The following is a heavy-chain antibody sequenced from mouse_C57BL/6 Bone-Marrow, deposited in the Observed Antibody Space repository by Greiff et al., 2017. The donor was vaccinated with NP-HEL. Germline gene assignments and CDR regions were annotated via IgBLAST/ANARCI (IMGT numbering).Heavy chain of an antibody. CDR3: AGARYWFAY. CDR1: GFTFSDYG. J-gene: IGHJ3*01. V-gene: IGHV5-17*01. CDR2: ISSGSSTI. Sequence: EVQVVESGGGLVKPGGSLKLSCAASGFTFSDYGMHWVRQAPEKGLEWVAYISSGSSTIYYADTVKGRFTIYRDNAKNTLFLQMTSLRSGDTAMYYCAGARYWFAYWGQGTLVTVSA.